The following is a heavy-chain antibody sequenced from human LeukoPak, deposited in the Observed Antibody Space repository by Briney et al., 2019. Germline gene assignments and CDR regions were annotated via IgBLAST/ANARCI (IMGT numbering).Heavy chain of an antibody. Sequence: GCLRLSCAASGFTLRDYFMSWILQPPGKGLEWIAYSSVTGTAYSYAASVKGRFTISRDNAKNSLFLQMDSLRADDTALYYCVRGGERSGNSYFDLWGRGTLVTVPS. D-gene: IGHD1-1*01. CDR1: GFTLRDYF. V-gene: IGHV3-11*04. J-gene: IGHJ2*01. CDR2: SSVTGTAY. CDR3: VRGGERSGNSYFDL.